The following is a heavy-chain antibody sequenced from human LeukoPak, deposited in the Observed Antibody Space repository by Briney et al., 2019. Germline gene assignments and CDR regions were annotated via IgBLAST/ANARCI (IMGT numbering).Heavy chain of an antibody. Sequence: GGSLRLSCAASGFSFTTYWMSWVRQAPGKGLEWVANIKEDGSEKYYGDSVKGRFTISRDNAKNSLYLQMNSLRAEDTAVYYCVRGSGSYYYWGQGTLVTASS. CDR1: GFSFTTYW. CDR2: IKEDGSEK. D-gene: IGHD3-10*01. V-gene: IGHV3-7*04. J-gene: IGHJ4*02. CDR3: VRGSGSYYY.